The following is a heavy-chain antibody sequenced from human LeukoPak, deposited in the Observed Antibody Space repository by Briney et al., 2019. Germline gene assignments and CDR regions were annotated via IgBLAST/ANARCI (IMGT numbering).Heavy chain of an antibody. Sequence: GGSLRLSCAASGFTFSSYAMHWVRQAPGKGLEWVAVISYDGSNKYYADSVKGRFTISRDNSKNTLYLQMNSLRAEDTAVYYCAKRPKEYCSGGSCPNYWYFDFWGRGTLVIVSS. CDR1: GFTFSSYA. J-gene: IGHJ2*01. CDR2: ISYDGSNK. D-gene: IGHD2-15*01. V-gene: IGHV3-30*04. CDR3: AKRPKEYCSGGSCPNYWYFDF.